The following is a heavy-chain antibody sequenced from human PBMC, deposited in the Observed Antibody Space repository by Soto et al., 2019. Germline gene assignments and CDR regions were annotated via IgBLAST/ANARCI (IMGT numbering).Heavy chain of an antibody. V-gene: IGHV3-21*01. D-gene: IGHD3-9*01. CDR3: VRDIGQYFRSGYMDV. J-gene: IGHJ6*03. CDR1: GFTFYSFS. Sequence: EVQLVESGGGLVKPGESLRLSCAASGFTFYSFSMNWVRQAAGRGPEWVSSIDTTSNYIYCADSVRGRFTISRDNAQDSLYLQMYSLRAEDTAVYYCVRDIGQYFRSGYMDVWGRGTTVTVSS. CDR2: IDTTSNYI.